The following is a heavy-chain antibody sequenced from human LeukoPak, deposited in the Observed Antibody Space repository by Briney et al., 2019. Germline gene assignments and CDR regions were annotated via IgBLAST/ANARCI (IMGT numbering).Heavy chain of an antibody. CDR1: GYTFTGYY. CDR3: ARGGIAVAASFDY. CDR2: IIPILGIA. V-gene: IGHV1-69*04. D-gene: IGHD6-19*01. Sequence: SVKVSCKASGYTFTGYYMHWVRQAPGQGLEWMGRIIPILGIANYAQKFQGRVTITADKSTSTAYMELSSLRSEDTAVYYCARGGIAVAASFDYWGQGTLVTVSS. J-gene: IGHJ4*02.